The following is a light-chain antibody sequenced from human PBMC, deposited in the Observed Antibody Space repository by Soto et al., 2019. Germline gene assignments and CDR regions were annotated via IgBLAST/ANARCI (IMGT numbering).Light chain of an antibody. CDR2: DVT. V-gene: IGLV2-14*01. CDR1: SSDVGGYNY. CDR3: CSYTTSNTRQIV. Sequence: ALTQPASVSGSPGQSITISCTGTSSDVGGYNYVSWYQQQPGKAPKFMIYDVTNRPSGVSNRFSGSKSGNTASLTISGLQAEDEADYYCCSYTTSNTRQIVFGTGTKLTVL. J-gene: IGLJ1*01.